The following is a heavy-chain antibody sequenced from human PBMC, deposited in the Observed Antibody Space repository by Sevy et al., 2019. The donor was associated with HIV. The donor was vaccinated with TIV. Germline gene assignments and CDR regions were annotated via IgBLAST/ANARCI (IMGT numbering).Heavy chain of an antibody. Sequence: GGSLRLSCAASGFTFSSYWMSWVRQAPGKGLEWEANIKQDGSEKYYVDSVKSRFTISRDNAKNSLYLQMNSLRAEDTAVYYCARRSSTTMIVVPLYFWGQGTLVTVSS. CDR2: IKQDGSEK. D-gene: IGHD3-22*01. J-gene: IGHJ4*02. CDR1: GFTFSSYW. V-gene: IGHV3-7*01. CDR3: ARRSSTTMIVVPLYF.